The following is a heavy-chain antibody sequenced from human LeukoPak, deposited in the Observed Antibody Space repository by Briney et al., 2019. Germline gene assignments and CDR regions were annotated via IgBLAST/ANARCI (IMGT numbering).Heavy chain of an antibody. J-gene: IGHJ3*02. V-gene: IGHV3-23*01. CDR1: GFTFSSYA. Sequence: PGRSLRLSCTTSGFTFSSYAMSWVRQAPGKGLEWVSAISGSGGSTYYADSVKGRFTISRDNSKNTLYLQMNSLRAEDTAVYYCAKDPRSYYDSSGYYVDAFDIWGQGTMVTVSS. CDR2: ISGSGGST. D-gene: IGHD3-22*01. CDR3: AKDPRSYYDSSGYYVDAFDI.